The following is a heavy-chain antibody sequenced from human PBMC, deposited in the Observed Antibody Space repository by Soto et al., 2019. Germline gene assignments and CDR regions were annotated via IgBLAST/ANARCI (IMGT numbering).Heavy chain of an antibody. D-gene: IGHD2-21*01. V-gene: IGHV4-30-4*01. CDR1: GGSIISGNHF. J-gene: IGHJ3*01. CDR2: IFYSGTA. Sequence: QVQLQEAGPGLVKPSQTLSLTCIVSGGSIISGNHFWSWIRQPPGKGLDWIGYIFYSGTAYYNSSIKSRVSISVETSKNQFSLNLSSVTAAYSGMYYCAREVITPLHQGADDAFDVWRQGTMVTVSS. CDR3: AREVITPLHQGADDAFDV.